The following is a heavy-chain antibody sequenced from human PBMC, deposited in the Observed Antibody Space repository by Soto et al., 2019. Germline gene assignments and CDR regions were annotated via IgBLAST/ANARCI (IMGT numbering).Heavy chain of an antibody. J-gene: IGHJ3*02. CDR2: ISAYNGNT. V-gene: IGHV1-18*01. CDR1: GYTFTSYG. D-gene: IGHD6-19*01. CDR3: ARDLFLGYMPYSSGGGDAFDI. Sequence: ASVKVSCKASGYTFTSYGISWVRQAPGQGLEWMGWISAYNGNTNYAQKLQGRVTMTTDTSTSTAYMELRSLRSDDTAVYYCARDLFLGYMPYSSGGGDAFDIWGQGTMVTVSS.